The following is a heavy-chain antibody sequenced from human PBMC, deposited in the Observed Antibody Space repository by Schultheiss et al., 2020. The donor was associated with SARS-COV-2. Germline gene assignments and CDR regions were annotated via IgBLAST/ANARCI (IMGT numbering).Heavy chain of an antibody. V-gene: IGHV1-69*13. J-gene: IGHJ4*02. CDR1: GYTFIGYG. CDR3: ASASATVWPYYFDS. Sequence: SVKVSCKASGYTFIGYGISWVRQAPGQGLQWMGGIIPMFHTPYYAQKFQGRVTIAADESTSTVYLDLSSLRSDDTAVYYCASASATVWPYYFDSWGQGTLVTVSS. CDR2: IIPMFHTP. D-gene: IGHD3-16*01.